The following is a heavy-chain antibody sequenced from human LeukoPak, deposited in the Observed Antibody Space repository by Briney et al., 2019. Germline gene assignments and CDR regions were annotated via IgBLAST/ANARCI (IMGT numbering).Heavy chain of an antibody. CDR3: ARSPVDTAMVTDHKHRYFDY. CDR1: GGSLSGYY. D-gene: IGHD5-18*01. CDR2: INHSGST. J-gene: IGHJ4*02. Sequence: SETLSLTCVVYGGSLSGYYWSWIRQPPGKGLEWIGEINHSGSTNYNPSLKSRVTISVDTSKNQFSLKLSSVTAADTAVYYCARSPVDTAMVTDHKHRYFDYWGQGTLVTVSS. V-gene: IGHV4-34*01.